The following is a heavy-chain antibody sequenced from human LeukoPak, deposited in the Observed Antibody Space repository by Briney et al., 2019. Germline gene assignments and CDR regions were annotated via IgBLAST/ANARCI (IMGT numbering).Heavy chain of an antibody. V-gene: IGHV3-15*01. CDR2: IKSKTDGGTI. J-gene: IGHJ4*02. D-gene: IGHD2-2*01. Sequence: GGSLRLSCAASGFTFSNAWMSWVRQAPGKGLEWVGRIKSKTDGGTIDYAAHVKGRFTISRDDSKNTLYLQMNSLKTEDTAVYYCTSYDCSSTSCYWIYYDYWGQGTLVTVSS. CDR3: TSYDCSSTSCYWIYYDY. CDR1: GFTFSNAW.